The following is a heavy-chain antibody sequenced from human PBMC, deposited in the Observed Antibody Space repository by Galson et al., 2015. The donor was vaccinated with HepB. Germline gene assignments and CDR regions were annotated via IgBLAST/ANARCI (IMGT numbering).Heavy chain of an antibody. CDR1: GGTFSSYA. Sequence: SVKVSCKASGGTFSSYAISWVRQAPGQGLEWMGGIIPIFGTANYAQKFQGRVTITADESTSTAYMELSSLRSEDTAVYYCAREYVGNPFRYFDLWGRGTLVTVSS. V-gene: IGHV1-69*13. D-gene: IGHD4-23*01. CDR3: AREYVGNPFRYFDL. CDR2: IIPIFGTA. J-gene: IGHJ2*01.